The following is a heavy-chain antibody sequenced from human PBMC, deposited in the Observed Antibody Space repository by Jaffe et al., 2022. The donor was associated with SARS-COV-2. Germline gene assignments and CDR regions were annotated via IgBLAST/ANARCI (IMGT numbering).Heavy chain of an antibody. CDR2: IYYSGST. J-gene: IGHJ4*02. D-gene: IGHD6-19*01. Sequence: QLQLQESGPGLVKPSETLSLTCTVSGGSISSSSYYWGWIRQPPGKGLEWIGSIYYSGSTYYNPSLKSRVTISVDTSKNQFSLKLSSVTAADTAVYYCARTGGSGRHYFDYWGQGTLVTVSS. V-gene: IGHV4-39*01. CDR1: GGSISSSSYY. CDR3: ARTGGSGRHYFDY.